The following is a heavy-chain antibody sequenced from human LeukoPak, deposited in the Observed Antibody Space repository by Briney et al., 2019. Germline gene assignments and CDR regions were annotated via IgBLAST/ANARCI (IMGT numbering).Heavy chain of an antibody. J-gene: IGHJ3*02. V-gene: IGHV3-9*01. CDR2: INWNSGSI. D-gene: IGHD5-24*01. CDR3: AKSRGGGYNPRGDAFEI. Sequence: GRSLRLSCAASGFTFDDYAMHWVRPAPGKGLEWVSGINWNSGSIGYADSVRGRFTISRDNAKNSLDLQMNSLRAEDTALYYCAKSRGGGYNPRGDAFEIWGQGTMVTVSS. CDR1: GFTFDDYA.